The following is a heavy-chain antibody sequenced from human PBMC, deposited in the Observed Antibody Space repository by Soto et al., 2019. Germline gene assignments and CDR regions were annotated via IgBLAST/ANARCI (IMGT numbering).Heavy chain of an antibody. D-gene: IGHD6-13*01. Sequence: PSETLSLTCTVSGGSISSVDYYWSWIRQPPGKGLEWIGYIYYSGSTYYNPSLKSRVTISVDTSKNQFSLKLSSVTAADTAVYYCARDQPPHIAAAGTGWFDPWGQGTLVTVSS. J-gene: IGHJ5*02. V-gene: IGHV4-30-4*01. CDR2: IYYSGST. CDR3: ARDQPPHIAAAGTGWFDP. CDR1: GGSISSVDYY.